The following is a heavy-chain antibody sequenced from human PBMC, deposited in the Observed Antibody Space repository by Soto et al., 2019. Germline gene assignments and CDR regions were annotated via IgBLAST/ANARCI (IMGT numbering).Heavy chain of an antibody. J-gene: IGHJ5*02. Sequence: QVQLQESGPGLVEPSETLSLTCSVSGDSISSSYWSWIRQPPGKGLEWIGYIYYSGSTNYNPSLTSGVTISLDTSTNQFSLKVRSVTAADTAVYYCARGYDWFDPWGQGTLVTVSS. D-gene: IGHD5-12*01. CDR1: GDSISSSY. V-gene: IGHV4-59*01. CDR3: ARGYDWFDP. CDR2: IYYSGST.